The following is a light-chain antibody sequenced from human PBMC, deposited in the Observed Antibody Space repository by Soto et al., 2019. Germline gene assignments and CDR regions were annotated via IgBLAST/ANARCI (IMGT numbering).Light chain of an antibody. CDR2: DAS. CDR3: HQYGSAPST. V-gene: IGKV3-20*01. J-gene: IGKJ2*01. CDR1: QSVSSSY. Sequence: EIVLTQSPGTLSLSPGERATLSCRASQSVSSSYLAWYQQKPGQAPRLLIFDASFRTNGIPDRFSGSGSGTDFTLTISRVEPEDFAVYYCHQYGSAPSTFGLGNRLEIK.